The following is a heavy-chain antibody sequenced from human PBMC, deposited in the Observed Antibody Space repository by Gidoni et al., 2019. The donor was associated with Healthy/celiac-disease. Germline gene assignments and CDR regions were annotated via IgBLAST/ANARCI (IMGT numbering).Heavy chain of an antibody. J-gene: IGHJ6*02. CDR2: INPNSGGT. Sequence: QVQLVQSGAEVKKPGASVKVSCKASGSTFTGYYMHWVRQAPGQGLEWMGWINPNSGGTNYAQKFQGRVTMTRDTSISTAYMELSRLRSDDTAVYYCAREGGGSCYGRCYYYYYGMDVWGQGTTVTVSS. D-gene: IGHD2-15*01. V-gene: IGHV1-2*02. CDR3: AREGGGSCYGRCYYYYYGMDV. CDR1: GSTFTGYY.